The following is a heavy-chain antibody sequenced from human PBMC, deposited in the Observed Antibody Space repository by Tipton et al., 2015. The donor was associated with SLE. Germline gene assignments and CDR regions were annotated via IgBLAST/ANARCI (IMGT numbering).Heavy chain of an antibody. Sequence: GSLRLSCAASGFTFNNYWMSWIRQAPGKGLEWVSYVSSSGSTIYYADSVKGRFTISRDNAKNSLYLQMNSLRAEDTAVYYCARDRFWSGYYGWFDPWGQGTLVTVSS. D-gene: IGHD3-3*01. V-gene: IGHV3-11*01. J-gene: IGHJ5*02. CDR3: ARDRFWSGYYGWFDP. CDR1: GFTFNNYW. CDR2: VSSSGSTI.